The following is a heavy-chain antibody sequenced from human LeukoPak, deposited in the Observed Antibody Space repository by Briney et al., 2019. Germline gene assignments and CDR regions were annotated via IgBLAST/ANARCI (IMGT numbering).Heavy chain of an antibody. D-gene: IGHD6-19*01. CDR3: AKEIPGRGWYSVDY. CDR1: GFTFSNYA. V-gene: IGHV3-23*01. Sequence: PGGSLRLSCAASGFTFSNYAMVWSRQTAGRGLDWVSTINNGNTLYSASVRGRFAISRDDSKDTLYLQMNSLRAEDTAVYYCAKEIPGRGWYSVDYWGLGTLVTVSS. J-gene: IGHJ4*02. CDR2: INNGNT.